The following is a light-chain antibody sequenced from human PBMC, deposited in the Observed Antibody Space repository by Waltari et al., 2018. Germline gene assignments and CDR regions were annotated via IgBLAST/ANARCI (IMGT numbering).Light chain of an antibody. J-gene: IGKJ1*01. CDR3: QHYVRLPAT. V-gene: IGKV3-20*01. Sequence: IVFTQSPGPLSLSPGERVTLSGRASQSVSRTLAWYQQKPGQAPKLLIYGASIRATGIPDRFTGSGSGTDFSLTISSLEPEEFAVYFCQHYVRLPATFGQGTKVEIK. CDR2: GAS. CDR1: QSVSRT.